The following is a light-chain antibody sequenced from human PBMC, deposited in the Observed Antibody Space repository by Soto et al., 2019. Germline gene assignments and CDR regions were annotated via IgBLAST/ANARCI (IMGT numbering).Light chain of an antibody. J-gene: IGKJ1*01. CDR1: QSVSSSY. V-gene: IGKV3-20*01. CDR2: GAS. Sequence: EIVLTQSPGTLSLSPGERATLSCRASQSVSSSYLAWYQQKPGQAPRLLIYGASSRATGIPDRFSGSGSGKDFTLTISRLEPEDFAGYYCQQYGSSRTLGQGTKVDIK. CDR3: QQYGSSRT.